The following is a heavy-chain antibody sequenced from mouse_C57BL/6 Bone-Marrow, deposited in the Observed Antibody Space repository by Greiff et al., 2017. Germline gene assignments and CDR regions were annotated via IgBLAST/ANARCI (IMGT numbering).Heavy chain of an antibody. CDR2: IYPRSGNT. V-gene: IGHV1-81*01. CDR3: ARDYYGRGGSYFDV. CDR1: GYTFPSYG. D-gene: IGHD1-1*01. J-gene: IGHJ1*03. Sequence: VQLQESGAELARPGASVKLSCKASGYTFPSYGISWVKQRTGQGLEWIGEIYPRSGNTYYNEKFKGKATMTADKSSSTAYMELRSLTSEDSAVYFCARDYYGRGGSYFDVWGTGTTVTVSS.